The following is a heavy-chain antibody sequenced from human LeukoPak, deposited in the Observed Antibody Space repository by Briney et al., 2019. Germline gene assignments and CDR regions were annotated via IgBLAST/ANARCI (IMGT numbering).Heavy chain of an antibody. V-gene: IGHV3-30-3*01. CDR1: GFTFSSYA. Sequence: GRSLRLSCAASGFTFSSYAMHWVRQAPGKGLEWVAVISYDGSNKYYADSVKGRFTISRDNSKNTLYLQMNSLRAEDTAVYYCARGDYGGNWFDYWGQGTLVTVSS. CDR3: ARGDYGGNWFDY. D-gene: IGHD4-23*01. J-gene: IGHJ4*02. CDR2: ISYDGSNK.